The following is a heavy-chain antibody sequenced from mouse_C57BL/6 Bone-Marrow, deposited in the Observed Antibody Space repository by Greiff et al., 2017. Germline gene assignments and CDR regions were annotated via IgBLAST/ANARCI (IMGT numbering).Heavy chain of an antibody. J-gene: IGHJ3*01. V-gene: IGHV5-12*01. CDR3: TSFYDYLAY. CDR1: GFTFSDYY. Sequence: EVKLVESGGGLVQPGGSLKLSCAASGFTFSDYYMYWVRQTPEKRLEWVAYISNGGGSTYYPDTVKGRFTISRDNAKNTLYLQMSLLKSEDTAMYYCTSFYDYLAYWGQGTLVTVSA. CDR2: ISNGGGST. D-gene: IGHD2-4*01.